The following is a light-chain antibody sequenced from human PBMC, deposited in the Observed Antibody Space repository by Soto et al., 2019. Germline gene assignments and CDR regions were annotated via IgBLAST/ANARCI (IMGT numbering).Light chain of an antibody. Sequence: DIQMTQSPSTLSASFGDRVTITCRASQSITRGLAWYQQKPGKAPQALIYDASSLKSRVPSRFSGNGSGTEFTLTISSLQPDDFATYYCQQYNTYSTFGQGTRLE. V-gene: IGKV1-5*01. J-gene: IGKJ5*01. CDR3: QQYNTYST. CDR2: DAS. CDR1: QSITRG.